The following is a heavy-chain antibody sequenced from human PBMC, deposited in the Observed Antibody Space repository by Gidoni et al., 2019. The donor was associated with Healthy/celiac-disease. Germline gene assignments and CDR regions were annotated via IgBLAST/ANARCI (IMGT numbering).Heavy chain of an antibody. Sequence: EVQLVQSGAEVKKPGATVKISCKVSGYTFTDYYMHWVQQAPGKGLEWMGLVDPEDGETIYAEKFQGRVTITAETSTDTAYMELSSLRSEDTAVYYCATTVVAATLRDTWDFDYWGQGTLVTVSS. CDR1: GYTFTDYY. D-gene: IGHD2-15*01. CDR3: ATTVVAATLRDTWDFDY. J-gene: IGHJ4*02. V-gene: IGHV1-69-2*01. CDR2: VDPEDGET.